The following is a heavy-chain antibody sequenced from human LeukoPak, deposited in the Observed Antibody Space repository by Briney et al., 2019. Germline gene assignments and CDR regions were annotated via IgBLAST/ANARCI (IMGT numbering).Heavy chain of an antibody. D-gene: IGHD1-14*01. CDR2: IHTSGTT. CDR1: GGSINGYF. V-gene: IGHV4-4*07. CDR3: ARDPAGHGRYFDY. Sequence: SSETLSLTCTVSGGSINGYFCTWLRQSAGAGLECIGRIHTSGTTYYNPSLKSRVSMSVDTSDNKFSLRLNSVTAAGTAVYYCARDPAGHGRYFDYWGQGALVTVSS. J-gene: IGHJ4*02.